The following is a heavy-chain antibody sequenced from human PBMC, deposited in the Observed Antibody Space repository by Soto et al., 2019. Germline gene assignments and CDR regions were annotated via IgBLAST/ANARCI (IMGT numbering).Heavy chain of an antibody. V-gene: IGHV4-59*08. CDR1: GGSISSYY. Sequence: SETLSLTCTVXGGSISSYYWSWIRQXSGKGLAWFGFIYSVGPTTYNPSLRSRVTISIDTSKNQFYLKLSYVTAADTFVFSRPRPGEDGYISCFAPWAQGTLVTVSS. D-gene: IGHD2-21*01. CDR3: PRPGEDGYISCFAP. J-gene: IGHJ5*02. CDR2: IYSVGPT.